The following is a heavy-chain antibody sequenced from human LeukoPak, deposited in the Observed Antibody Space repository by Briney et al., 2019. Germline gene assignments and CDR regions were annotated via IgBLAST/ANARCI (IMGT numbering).Heavy chain of an antibody. V-gene: IGHV3-23*01. Sequence: GGSLRLSCAASGFTFSNYAMSWVRQAPGKGLEWVSAISGSGGSTYYADSVKGRFTISRDNSKTTLFLHMNGLRAEDTAVYYCAKDPDCTSGVCYTFFDYWGQGTLVTVSS. CDR2: ISGSGGST. D-gene: IGHD2-8*01. J-gene: IGHJ4*02. CDR1: GFTFSNYA. CDR3: AKDPDCTSGVCYTFFDY.